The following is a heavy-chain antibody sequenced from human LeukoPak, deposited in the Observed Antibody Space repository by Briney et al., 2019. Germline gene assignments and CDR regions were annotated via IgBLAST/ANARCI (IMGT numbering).Heavy chain of an antibody. CDR2: ISGSGGST. J-gene: IGHJ6*02. V-gene: IGHV3-23*01. CDR1: GFTFSSYA. D-gene: IGHD1-26*01. Sequence: PGGSLRLSCAASGFTFSSYAMSWVRQAPGKGLEWVSAISGSGGSTYYADSVKGRFTISRDNSKNTLYLQMNSLRAEDTAVYYCAEDLSMRVGATTAYYYYYGMDVWGQGTTVTVSS. CDR3: AEDLSMRVGATTAYYYYYGMDV.